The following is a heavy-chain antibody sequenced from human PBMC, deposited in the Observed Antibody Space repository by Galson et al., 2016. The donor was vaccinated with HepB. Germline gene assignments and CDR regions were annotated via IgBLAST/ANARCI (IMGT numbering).Heavy chain of an antibody. J-gene: IGHJ4*02. D-gene: IGHD5-12*01. V-gene: IGHV1-18*04. Sequence: QSGAAVTKPGASVTVSCKASGYIFTGYGNTWVRQAPGQGLEWKGWISAYNGDTDYAQNIQGRDTMTTDTSTSTAYMELRSLSSDDTAVYYCARDELKYSGYHSEYYFDYWGQGTLVTVSS. CDR2: ISAYNGDT. CDR1: GYIFTGYG. CDR3: ARDELKYSGYHSEYYFDY.